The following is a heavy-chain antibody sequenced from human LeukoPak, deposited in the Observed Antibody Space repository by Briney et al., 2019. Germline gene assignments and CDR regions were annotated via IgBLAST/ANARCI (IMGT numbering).Heavy chain of an antibody. Sequence: QSSETLSLTCAVYGGSFSGYYWSWIRQPPGKGLEWIGEINHSGSTNYNPSLKSRVTISVGTSKNQFSLKLSSVTAADTAVYYCARNFGRRRLRFLEWLLHPFDYWGQGTLVTVSS. CDR1: GGSFSGYY. CDR3: ARNFGRRRLRFLEWLLHPFDY. CDR2: INHSGST. D-gene: IGHD3-3*01. J-gene: IGHJ4*02. V-gene: IGHV4-34*01.